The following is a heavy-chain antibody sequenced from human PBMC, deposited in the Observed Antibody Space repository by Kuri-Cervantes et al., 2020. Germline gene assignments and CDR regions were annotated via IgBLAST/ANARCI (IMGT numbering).Heavy chain of an antibody. CDR2: ISGSGGST. D-gene: IGHD1-14*01. CDR3: ARTHTLRYYYGMDV. Sequence: GGSLRLSCAASGFTFSSYAMSWVRQAPGKGLEWVSAISGSGGSTYYADSVKGRFTISRDNSKNTLYLQMNSLRAEDAAVYYCARTHTLRYYYGMDVWGQGTTVTVSS. CDR1: GFTFSSYA. V-gene: IGHV3-23*01. J-gene: IGHJ6*02.